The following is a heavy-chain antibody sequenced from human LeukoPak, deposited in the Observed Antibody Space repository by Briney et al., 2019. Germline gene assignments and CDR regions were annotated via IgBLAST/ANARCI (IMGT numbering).Heavy chain of an antibody. CDR2: ISYDGSNK. J-gene: IGHJ6*04. CDR1: GFTFSSYG. Sequence: GRSLRLSCAASGFTFSSYGMHWVRQAPGKGLEWVAVISYDGSNKYYADSVKGRFTISRDNSKNTLYLQMNSLRAEDTAVYYCAKEGSFLWGMDVWGKGTTVTVSS. V-gene: IGHV3-30*18. D-gene: IGHD3-16*02. CDR3: AKEGSFLWGMDV.